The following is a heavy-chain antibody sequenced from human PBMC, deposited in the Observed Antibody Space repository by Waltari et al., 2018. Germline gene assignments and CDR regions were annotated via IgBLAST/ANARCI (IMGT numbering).Heavy chain of an antibody. D-gene: IGHD2-2*01. J-gene: IGHJ4*02. CDR1: GFTFSSSA. Sequence: EVQLLESGGGLVQPGGSLRLSCAASGFTFSSSAMSWVRQAPGKGLEWVSAISGSGGSTYYADSVKGRFTISRDNSKNTLYLQMNSLRAEDTAVYYCAKLTGIVVVPAAMIGYWGQGTLVTVSS. CDR3: AKLTGIVVVPAAMIGY. V-gene: IGHV3-23*01. CDR2: ISGSGGST.